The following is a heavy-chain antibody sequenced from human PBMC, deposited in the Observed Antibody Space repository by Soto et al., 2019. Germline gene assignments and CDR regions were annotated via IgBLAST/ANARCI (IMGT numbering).Heavy chain of an antibody. CDR3: ARDLDRYCSVTSCHAMDV. CDR2: VYHNGTS. Sequence: SETLSLTCVVSGGSIRSTNWWAWVRQTPGKGLEWIGEVYHNGTSNYNPSLKGRATISVDRSKDQVSLRLNSVIDADTAVYYCARDLDRYCSVTSCHAMDVWGQGAPVTVSS. J-gene: IGHJ6*02. CDR1: GGSIRSTNW. V-gene: IGHV4-4*02. D-gene: IGHD2-15*01.